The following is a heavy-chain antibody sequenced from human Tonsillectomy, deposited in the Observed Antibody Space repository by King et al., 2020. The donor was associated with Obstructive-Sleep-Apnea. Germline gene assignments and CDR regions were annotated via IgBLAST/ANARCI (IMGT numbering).Heavy chain of an antibody. Sequence: VQLVESGGGLVQPGGSLRLSCAASGFIVSATYMNWVRQAPGKGLEWVSVFYSSSTTYYVDSVKGRFTISRDNSKNTLYLQMNSLRVEDTAVYYCARSYGSGRLTALDAFDVWGQGTMVTVSS. V-gene: IGHV3-66*01. D-gene: IGHD3-10*01. CDR2: FYSSSTT. CDR3: ARSYGSGRLTALDAFDV. CDR1: GFIVSATY. J-gene: IGHJ3*01.